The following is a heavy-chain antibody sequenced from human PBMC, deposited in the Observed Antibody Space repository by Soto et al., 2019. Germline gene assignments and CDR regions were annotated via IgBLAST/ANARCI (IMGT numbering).Heavy chain of an antibody. V-gene: IGHV4-61*01. CDR2: VYFSGST. CDR3: ASLPTVTRCFDY. J-gene: IGHJ4*02. Sequence: QVQLQESGPGLVKPSETLSLTCTVSGGSVSSTSYYWSWIRQPPGKGLEWIGYVYFSGSTNYNPSLKSRVTISVDTSKNQFSLKLSSVTAADTAGYYCASLPTVTRCFDYWGQGTLITVSS. D-gene: IGHD4-17*01. CDR1: GGSVSSTSYY.